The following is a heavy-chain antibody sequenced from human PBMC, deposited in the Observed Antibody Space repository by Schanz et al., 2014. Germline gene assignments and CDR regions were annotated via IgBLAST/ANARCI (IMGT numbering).Heavy chain of an antibody. CDR3: ARHVLGGYNYPFGY. J-gene: IGHJ4*02. V-gene: IGHV4-39*01. CDR1: GDSINGKSYY. Sequence: QLQLQESGPGLVKPSETLSLTCTVSGDSINGKSYYWGWIRQPPGKGLEWIANIYYNGSPYYNPSPKLRPIISLDPSKNQFSLNLSSVTAADTAVYYCARHVLGGYNYPFGYWGQGTLVTVSS. D-gene: IGHD5-12*01. CDR2: IYYNGSP.